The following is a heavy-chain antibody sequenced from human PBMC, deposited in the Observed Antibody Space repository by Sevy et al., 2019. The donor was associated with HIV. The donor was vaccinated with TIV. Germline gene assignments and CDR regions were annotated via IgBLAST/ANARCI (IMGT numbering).Heavy chain of an antibody. J-gene: IGHJ5*01. CDR3: ARDAARVIVPTAGFDS. V-gene: IGHV3-33*01. CDR2: IWYDGRTE. D-gene: IGHD1-1*01. Sequence: GSLRLSCVASGFTFRSFSMHWVRQAPGKGLEWVAAIWYDGRTERYADSVQGRFTISRDNSKKTLHLQMNSVRAEDTALYYCARDAARVIVPTAGFDSWGQGTLVTVSS. CDR1: GFTFRSFS.